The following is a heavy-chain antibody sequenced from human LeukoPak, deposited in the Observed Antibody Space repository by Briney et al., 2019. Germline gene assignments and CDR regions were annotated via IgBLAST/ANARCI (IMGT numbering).Heavy chain of an antibody. CDR3: ARARYCGGGSCYAEY. Sequence: GESLKISCKGSGYSFTTYWIGWVRQMPGKGLEWMGIIYPGDSDTRYSPSFQGQVTISADKSISTAYLQWSSLKASDTAMYYCARARYCGGGSCYAEYWGQGTLVTVSS. D-gene: IGHD2-15*01. CDR2: IYPGDSDT. CDR1: GYSFTTYW. V-gene: IGHV5-51*01. J-gene: IGHJ4*02.